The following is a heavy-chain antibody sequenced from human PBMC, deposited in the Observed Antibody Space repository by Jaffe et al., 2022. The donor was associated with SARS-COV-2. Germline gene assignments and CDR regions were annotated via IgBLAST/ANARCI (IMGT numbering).Heavy chain of an antibody. D-gene: IGHD3-22*01. CDR3: ARALDGSGYFAY. V-gene: IGHV1-18*01. CDR2: ISSNNANA. J-gene: IGHJ4*02. CDR1: GYTFSNYG. Sequence: QVQLVQSGAEVKNPGASVKVSCKGSGYTFSNYGISWVRQAPGQGLEWVGWISSNNANAKYAQKVQGRVTLTTDTSTSTAYMELRSLRFDDTAVYYCARALDGSGYFAYWGQGSLVTVSS.